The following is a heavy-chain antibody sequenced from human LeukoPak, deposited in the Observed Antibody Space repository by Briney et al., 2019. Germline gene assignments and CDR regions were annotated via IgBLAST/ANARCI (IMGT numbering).Heavy chain of an antibody. Sequence: SGGAVVQPGGSLRLSCEASGLSFGDYTMHWVRQAPGKGLEWVSLISRNGAATKYADSVRGRFTVSRDNSKSSLYLQLNSLSTEDTALYYCAKGPTIPPYYPSGNYYETKAQFDWWGQGTLVTVSS. CDR1: GLSFGDYT. J-gene: IGHJ4*02. CDR2: ISRNGAAT. CDR3: AKGPTIPPYYPSGNYYETKAQFDW. V-gene: IGHV3-43*01. D-gene: IGHD3-3*01.